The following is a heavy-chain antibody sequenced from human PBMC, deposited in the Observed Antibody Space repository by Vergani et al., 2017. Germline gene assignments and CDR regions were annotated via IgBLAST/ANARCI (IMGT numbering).Heavy chain of an antibody. Sequence: QLQLQESGPGLVKPSETLSLTCPVSGGSISSSSYYLGWIRQPPGKGLEWIGSIYYSGSTYYNPSLKSRVTISVYTSKNQCSLKLSAVTAADTAVYYCAKGSGSDDDYYDYGMDVGGQGTTVTVSS. CDR2: IYYSGST. J-gene: IGHJ6*02. V-gene: IGHV4-39*01. CDR3: AKGSGSDDDYYDYGMDV. CDR1: GGSISSSSYY. D-gene: IGHD1-26*01.